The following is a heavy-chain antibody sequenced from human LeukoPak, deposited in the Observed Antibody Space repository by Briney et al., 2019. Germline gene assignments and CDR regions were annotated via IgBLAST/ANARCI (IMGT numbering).Heavy chain of an antibody. D-gene: IGHD6-13*01. CDR1: GGSISSSSYY. V-gene: IGHV4-39*07. J-gene: IGHJ6*03. CDR3: ARRGGGQYSSSWYVYYYYYYMDV. CDR2: IYYSGST. Sequence: TSETLSLTCTVSGGSISSSSYYWGGIRQPPGKGLEWIGSIYYSGSTYYNPSLKSRVTISVDTSKNQFSLKLSSVTAADTAVYYCARRGGGQYSSSWYVYYYYYYMDVWGKGTTVTVSS.